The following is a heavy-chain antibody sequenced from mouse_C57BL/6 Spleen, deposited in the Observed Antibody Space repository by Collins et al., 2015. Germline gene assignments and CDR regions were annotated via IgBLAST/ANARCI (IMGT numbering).Heavy chain of an antibody. CDR3: ARDRYYGNYYYAMDY. CDR2: IYPGNGDT. D-gene: IGHD2-1*01. CDR1: GYTFTNYW. J-gene: IGHJ4*01. V-gene: IGHV1-12*01. Sequence: STQSTWKASGYTFTNYWMHWVKQRPGQGLEWIGAIYPGNGDTSYNQKFKGKATLTVDKSSSTAYMQLSSLTSEDSAVYFCARDRYYGNYYYAMDYWGQGTSVTVSS.